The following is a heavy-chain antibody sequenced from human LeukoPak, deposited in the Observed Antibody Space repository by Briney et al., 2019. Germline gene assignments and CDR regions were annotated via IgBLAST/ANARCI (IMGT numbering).Heavy chain of an antibody. J-gene: IGHJ5*02. D-gene: IGHD6-13*01. CDR1: GFTFTSYV. Sequence: GGSLRLSCAASGFTFTSYVMHWVRQALDKGLQWVALISYDGSNKYYADPVKGRFTISRDNSKNTLYLQMNSLRAEDTAVYYCARPRGAAAGTFGFDPWGQGTLVTVSS. V-gene: IGHV3-30*03. CDR3: ARPRGAAAGTFGFDP. CDR2: ISYDGSNK.